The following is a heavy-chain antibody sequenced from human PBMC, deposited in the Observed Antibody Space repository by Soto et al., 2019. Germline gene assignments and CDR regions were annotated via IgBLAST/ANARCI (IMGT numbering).Heavy chain of an antibody. Sequence: SVKVSCKASGGTFSSYAISWVRQAPGQGLEWMGGIIPIFGTANYAQKFQGRVTITADESTSTAYMELSSPRSEDTAVYYCARDSGGSYYWFDPWGQGTLVTVSS. CDR1: GGTFSSYA. CDR2: IIPIFGTA. V-gene: IGHV1-69*13. J-gene: IGHJ5*02. D-gene: IGHD1-26*01. CDR3: ARDSGGSYYWFDP.